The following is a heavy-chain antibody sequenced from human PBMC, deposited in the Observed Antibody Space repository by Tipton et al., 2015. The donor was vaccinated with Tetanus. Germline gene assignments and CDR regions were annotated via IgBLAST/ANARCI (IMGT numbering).Heavy chain of an antibody. J-gene: IGHJ4*02. D-gene: IGHD5-24*01. V-gene: IGHV5-51*01. CDR3: ARQTRWLHKGREYYFDY. Sequence: MQLVQSGAEVKKPGESLKISCKGSGYSFSTYWIGWVRQMPGKGLEWMGIIYPGDSDTRYSPSFQGQVIISADKSISTAYLQWSSLKASDTAMYYCARQTRWLHKGREYYFDYWGQGTLVTVSS. CDR1: GYSFSTYW. CDR2: IYPGDSDT.